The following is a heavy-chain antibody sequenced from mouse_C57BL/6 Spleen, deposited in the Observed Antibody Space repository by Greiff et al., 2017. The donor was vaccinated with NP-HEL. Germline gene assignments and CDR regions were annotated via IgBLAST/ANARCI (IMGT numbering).Heavy chain of an antibody. D-gene: IGHD1-1*01. CDR2: IHPNSGST. V-gene: IGHV1-64*01. CDR3: AREGLYYGSSYDY. Sequence: QVQLKQPGAELVKPGASVKLSCKASGYTFTSYWMHWVKQRPGQGLEWIGMIHPNSGSTNYNEKFKSKATLTVDKSSSTAYMQLSSLTSEDSAVYYCAREGLYYGSSYDYWGQGTTLTVSS. J-gene: IGHJ2*01. CDR1: GYTFTSYW.